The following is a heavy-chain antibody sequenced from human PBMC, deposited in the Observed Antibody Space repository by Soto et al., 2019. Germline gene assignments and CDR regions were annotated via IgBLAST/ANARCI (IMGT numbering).Heavy chain of an antibody. D-gene: IGHD3-22*01. CDR3: ARGYYDSSGQSNTFDI. J-gene: IGHJ3*02. CDR1: GASISSSY. CDR2: VYYSGST. V-gene: IGHV4-59*01. Sequence: PSETLSLTSTVSGASISSSYWSWIRQSPGKGLEWIGYVYYSGSTNYNPSLKSRVTISVDTSKNQFSLKLSSVTAADTAVYYCARGYYDSSGQSNTFDIWGRGTMVTVSS.